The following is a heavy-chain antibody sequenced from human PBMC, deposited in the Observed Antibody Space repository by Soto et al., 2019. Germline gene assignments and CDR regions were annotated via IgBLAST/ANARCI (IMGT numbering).Heavy chain of an antibody. CDR2: INHSGST. CDR1: GGSFSGYY. V-gene: IGHV4-34*01. CDR3: ARGRYRDYVIDY. J-gene: IGHJ4*02. Sequence: SETLSLTCAVYGGSFSGYYWSWIRQPPGKGLEWIGEINHSGSTNYNPSLKSRVTISVDTSKNQFSLKLSSVTAADTAVYYCARGRYRDYVIDYWGQGXLVTVSS. D-gene: IGHD4-17*01.